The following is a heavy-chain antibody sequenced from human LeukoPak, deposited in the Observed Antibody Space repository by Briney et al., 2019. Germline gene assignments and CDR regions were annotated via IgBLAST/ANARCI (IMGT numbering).Heavy chain of an antibody. CDR2: ISSSSSYI. CDR3: ASYNVAIVAPPGRSGYYNWFDP. V-gene: IGHV3-21*01. Sequence: ESGGSLRLSCAASGFTFSSYSMNWVRQAPGKGLECVSSISSSSSYIYYADSVKGRFTISRDNAKNSLYLQMNSLRAEDTAVYYCASYNVAIVAPPGRSGYYNWFDPWGQGTLVTVSS. D-gene: IGHD3-22*01. CDR1: GFTFSSYS. J-gene: IGHJ5*02.